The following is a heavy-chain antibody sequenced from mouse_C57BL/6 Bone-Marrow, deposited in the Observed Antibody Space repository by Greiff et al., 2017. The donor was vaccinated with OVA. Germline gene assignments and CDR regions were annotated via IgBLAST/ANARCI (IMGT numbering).Heavy chain of an antibody. CDR2: ISYDGSN. V-gene: IGHV3-6*01. CDR3: ARAELRAMDY. Sequence: VQLKESGPGLVKPSQSLSLTCSVTGYSITSGYYWNWIRQFPGNKLEWMGYISYDGSNNYNPSLKNRISITRDTSKNQFFLKLNSVTTEDTATYYCARAELRAMDYWGQGTSVTVSS. CDR1: GYSITSGYY. J-gene: IGHJ4*01. D-gene: IGHD1-1*01.